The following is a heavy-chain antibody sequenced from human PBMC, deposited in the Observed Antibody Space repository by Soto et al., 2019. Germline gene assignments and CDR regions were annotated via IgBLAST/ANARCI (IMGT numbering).Heavy chain of an antibody. CDR1: GGSIGSSSYY. V-gene: IGHV4-39*01. Sequence: SETLSLTCSVSGGSIGSSSYYFGWIRQPPGKSLEWIGRLYYTGTTYYNSSLKSRVTISAAKSQNQFSLRLSSVTAADTAAYYCGAYCGRTSCYDWFDPWGRVTLITVSS. CDR3: GAYCGRTSCYDWFDP. J-gene: IGHJ5*02. D-gene: IGHD2-2*01. CDR2: LYYTGTT.